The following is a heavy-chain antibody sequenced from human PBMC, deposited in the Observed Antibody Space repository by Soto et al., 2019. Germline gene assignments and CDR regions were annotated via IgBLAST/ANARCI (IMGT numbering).Heavy chain of an antibody. CDR3: ARDLVRGYSYGYVFDP. D-gene: IGHD5-18*01. Sequence: SETLSLTCTVSGGSISSYYWSWIRQPPGKGLEWIGYIYYSGSTNYNPSLKSRVTIPVDTSKNQFSLKLSSVTAADTAVYYCARDLVRGYSYGYVFDPWGQGTLVTVSS. CDR1: GGSISSYY. CDR2: IYYSGST. J-gene: IGHJ5*02. V-gene: IGHV4-59*01.